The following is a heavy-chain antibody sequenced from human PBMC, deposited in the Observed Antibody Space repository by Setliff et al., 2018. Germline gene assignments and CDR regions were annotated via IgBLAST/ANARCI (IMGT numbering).Heavy chain of an antibody. CDR3: AKDRVEVVVAAPQARFDP. D-gene: IGHD2-15*01. J-gene: IGHJ5*02. CDR2: IIPMFGTP. CDR1: GDSFNNYA. V-gene: IGHV1-69*05. Sequence: ASVKVSCKASGDSFNNYAISWVRQAPGQGLEWMGGIIPMFGTPAYAQKFQDRVTITTDESTSTAYMELDSLRSEDTAVYYCAKDRVEVVVAAPQARFDPWGQGTLVTVSS.